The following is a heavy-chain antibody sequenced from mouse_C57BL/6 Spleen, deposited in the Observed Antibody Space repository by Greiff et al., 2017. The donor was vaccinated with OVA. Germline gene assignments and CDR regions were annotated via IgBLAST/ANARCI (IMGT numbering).Heavy chain of an antibody. CDR3: ASRDYDYAWFAY. D-gene: IGHD2-4*01. Sequence: QVQLQQSGAELMKPGASVKLSCKATGYTFTGYWIEWVKQRPGHGLEWIGEILPGSGSTNYNEKFKGKATFTADTSSNTAYMQLSSLKTEDSAIYYCASRDYDYAWFAYWGQGTLVTVSA. J-gene: IGHJ3*01. V-gene: IGHV1-9*01. CDR1: GYTFTGYW. CDR2: ILPGSGST.